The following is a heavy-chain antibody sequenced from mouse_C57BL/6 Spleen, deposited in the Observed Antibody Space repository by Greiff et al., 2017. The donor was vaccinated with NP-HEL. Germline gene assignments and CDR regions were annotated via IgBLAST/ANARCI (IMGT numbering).Heavy chain of an antibody. J-gene: IGHJ3*01. CDR1: GYTFTSYW. V-gene: IGHV1-64*01. D-gene: IGHD1-1*01. CDR2: IHPNSGST. CDR3: ARPYYYGSSYGFAY. Sequence: VQLQQPGAELVKPGASVKLSCKASGYTFTSYWMHWVKQRPGQGLEWIGMIHPNSGSTNYNEKFKSKATLTVDKSSSTAYMQLSSLTSEDSAVYYCARPYYYGSSYGFAYWGQGTLVTVSA.